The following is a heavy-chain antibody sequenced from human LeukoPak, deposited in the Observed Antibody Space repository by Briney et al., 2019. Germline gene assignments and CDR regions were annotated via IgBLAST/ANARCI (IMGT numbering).Heavy chain of an antibody. CDR1: GGTFTSYT. V-gene: IGHV1-69*05. J-gene: IGHJ4*02. CDR2: IIPMSGTV. CDR3: ATTDY. Sequence: SVKVSCKASGGTFTSYTVSWVRQAPGQGLEWMGRIIPMSGTVKYAQKFRGRVTITTDESTSTAYMELSSLRSEDTAVYYCATTDYWGQGTLVIVSS.